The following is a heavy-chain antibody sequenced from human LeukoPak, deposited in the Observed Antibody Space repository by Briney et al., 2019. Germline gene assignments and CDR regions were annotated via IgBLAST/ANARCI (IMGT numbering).Heavy chain of an antibody. CDR3: ARTMRWPYYCGMDV. V-gene: IGHV4-59*01. J-gene: IGHJ6*02. D-gene: IGHD2-2*01. CDR1: GGSISSYY. Sequence: PSETLSLTCTVSGGSISSYYWSWIRQPPGKGLEWIGYIYYSGSTNYNPSLKSRVTISVDTSKNQFSLKLSSVTAADTAVYYCARTMRWPYYCGMDVWGQGTTVTVSS. CDR2: IYYSGST.